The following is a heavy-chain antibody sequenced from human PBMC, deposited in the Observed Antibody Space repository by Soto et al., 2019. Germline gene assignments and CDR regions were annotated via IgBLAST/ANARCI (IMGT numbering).Heavy chain of an antibody. CDR3: ARGSSRFQDPYYYYAMDV. D-gene: IGHD6-13*01. V-gene: IGHV4-30-4*01. CDR1: GGSISSGDYY. Sequence: PSETLSLTCTVSGGSISSGDYYWSWIRQPPGKGLEWIGYVYYSGSTYYNPSLKSRVTISVDTSKNQFSLKLSSVTTEDTAVYYCARGSSRFQDPYYYYAMDVWGQGTTVTVSS. J-gene: IGHJ6*02. CDR2: VYYSGST.